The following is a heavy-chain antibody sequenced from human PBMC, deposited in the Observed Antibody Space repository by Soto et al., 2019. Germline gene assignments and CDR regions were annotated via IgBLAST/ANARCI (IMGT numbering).Heavy chain of an antibody. D-gene: IGHD2-2*01. CDR1: GYTFTSYD. Sequence: ASVKVSCKASGYTFTSYDINWVRQATGQGLEWMGWMNPNSGNTGYAQKFQGRVTMTRNTSISTAYMELSSLRSEDTAVYYCARGVAYCSSTSCYYYYYYMDVWGKGTTVTVSS. J-gene: IGHJ6*03. CDR2: MNPNSGNT. V-gene: IGHV1-8*01. CDR3: ARGVAYCSSTSCYYYYYYMDV.